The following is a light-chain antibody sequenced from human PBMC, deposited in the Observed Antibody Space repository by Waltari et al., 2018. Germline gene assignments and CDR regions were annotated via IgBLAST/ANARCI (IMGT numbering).Light chain of an antibody. Sequence: QSALTQPASVSGSPGQSITISCTGTSSDVGGYNYVSWYQQHPGKAPKLMIYEVNNRPSVVSNRFSCSMSGTTAALTISGLQAEDEGDYFCSSYTSIIALVCGGGTKVTVL. J-gene: IGLJ3*02. CDR1: SSDVGGYNY. CDR3: SSYTSIIALV. CDR2: EVN. V-gene: IGLV2-14*01.